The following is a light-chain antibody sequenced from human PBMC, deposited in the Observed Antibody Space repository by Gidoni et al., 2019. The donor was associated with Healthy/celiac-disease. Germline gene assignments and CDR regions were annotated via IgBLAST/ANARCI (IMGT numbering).Light chain of an antibody. CDR1: SSAVGGYNY. CDR3: CSYAGSYTPNYV. Sequence: SALTQPRSVSGSPGQSVTISCTGTSSAVGGYNYVSCYQQHPGKAPKLILYDVSQRPSVVPDRFSGSKSGNTASLTISVLQAEDEADFYFCSYAGSYTPNYVFGTGTKVTVL. CDR2: DVS. J-gene: IGLJ1*01. V-gene: IGLV2-11*01.